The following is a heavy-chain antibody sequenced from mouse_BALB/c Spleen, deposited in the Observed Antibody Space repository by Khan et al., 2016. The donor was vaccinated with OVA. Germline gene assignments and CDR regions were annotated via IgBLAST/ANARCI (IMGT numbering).Heavy chain of an antibody. V-gene: IGHV1S136*01. D-gene: IGHD1-3*01. Sequence: EVQLQQSGPELVKPGTSVKMSCKASGYTFTSFVIHWVQQKPGLGLEWIGYINPYNDGSIYNEKFKGKATMTLDKSSSTAYMELSSLTSEASAVCDGARYVSGPCDALVYWGQGTSVTVSS. J-gene: IGHJ4*01. CDR3: ARYVSGPCDALVY. CDR2: INPYNDGS. CDR1: GYTFTSFV.